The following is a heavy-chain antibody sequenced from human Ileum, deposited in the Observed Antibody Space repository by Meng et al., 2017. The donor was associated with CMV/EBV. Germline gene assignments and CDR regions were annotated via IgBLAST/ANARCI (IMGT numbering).Heavy chain of an antibody. V-gene: IGHV2-70*19. Sequence: SGPTLVKPTQTLTLTCTFSGFSLSTSGMCVLWVRQPPGKALEWLALIDRDDDKHYSTCLKTRLTISKDTSKNQVVLTMTNMDPVDTATYYCERARERNYFDYWGQGALVTVSS. J-gene: IGHJ4*02. CDR2: IDRDDDK. CDR1: GFSLSTSGMC. CDR3: ERARERNYFDY.